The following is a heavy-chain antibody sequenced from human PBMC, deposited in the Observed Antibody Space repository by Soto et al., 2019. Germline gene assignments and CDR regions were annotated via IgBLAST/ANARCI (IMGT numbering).Heavy chain of an antibody. Sequence: EASVKVSCKASGGTFSSYAISWVRQAPGQGLEWMGGIIPIFGTANYAQKFQGRVTITADESTSTAYMELSSLRSEDTAVYYCARREYSSGWYFFDYWGQGTLVTVSS. D-gene: IGHD6-19*01. CDR1: GGTFSSYA. CDR3: ARREYSSGWYFFDY. CDR2: IIPIFGTA. J-gene: IGHJ4*02. V-gene: IGHV1-69*13.